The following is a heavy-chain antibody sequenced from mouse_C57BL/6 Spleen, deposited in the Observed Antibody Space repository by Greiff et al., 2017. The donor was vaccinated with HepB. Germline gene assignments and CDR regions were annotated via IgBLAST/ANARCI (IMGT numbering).Heavy chain of an antibody. CDR2: ILPGSGST. Sequence: VQLQQSGAELMKPGASVKLSCKATGYTFTGYWIEWVKQRPGHGLEWIGEILPGSGSTNYNEKFKGKATFTADTSSNTAYMQLSSLTTEDSAIYYCARGLFYGSSPYYYAMDYWGQGTSVTVSS. CDR3: ARGLFYGSSPYYYAMDY. D-gene: IGHD1-1*01. J-gene: IGHJ4*01. V-gene: IGHV1-9*01. CDR1: GYTFTGYW.